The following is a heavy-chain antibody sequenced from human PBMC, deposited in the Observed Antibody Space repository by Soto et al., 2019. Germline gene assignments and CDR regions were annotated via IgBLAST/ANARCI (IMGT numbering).Heavy chain of an antibody. CDR2: ISGSGGST. CDR3: VKDILAGGADV. V-gene: IGHV3-23*01. Sequence: GGSLRLSCAASGFTFSSYVMNWVRQAPGKGLEWVSTISGSGGSTYYADSVEGRFTFSRDNSKNTLHLLMDSLTTEDTALYYCVKDILAGGADVWGQGTTVTVSS. D-gene: IGHD3-10*01. CDR1: GFTFSSYV. J-gene: IGHJ6*02.